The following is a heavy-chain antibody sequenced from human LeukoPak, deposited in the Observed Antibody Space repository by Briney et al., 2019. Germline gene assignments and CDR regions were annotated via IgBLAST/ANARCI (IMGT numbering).Heavy chain of an antibody. CDR1: GGSISSYY. Sequence: PSETLSLTCTVSGGSISSYYWSWIRQPPGKGLEWIGYIYDSGNTNYNPSLKSRVTISVDTSKNQFSLKLSSVTAADTAVYYCARAPGYCSGGSCYSGPYYDYVWGSYHLDYWGQGTLVTVSS. V-gene: IGHV4-59*01. CDR2: IYDSGNT. D-gene: IGHD2-15*01. J-gene: IGHJ4*02. CDR3: ARAPGYCSGGSCYSGPYYDYVWGSYHLDY.